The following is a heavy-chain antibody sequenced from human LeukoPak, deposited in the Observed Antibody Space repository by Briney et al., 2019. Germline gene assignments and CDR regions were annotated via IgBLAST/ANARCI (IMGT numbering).Heavy chain of an antibody. CDR1: GFTFSGYA. Sequence: GGSLRLSCAAFGFTFSGYAMSWVRQAPGKGLEWVSVIYSGGSTYYADSVKGRFTISRDNSKNILYLQMNSLRAEDTAVYYCASRRGYSYGFDYWGQGTLVTVSS. CDR2: IYSGGST. D-gene: IGHD5-18*01. V-gene: IGHV3-53*01. CDR3: ASRRGYSYGFDY. J-gene: IGHJ4*02.